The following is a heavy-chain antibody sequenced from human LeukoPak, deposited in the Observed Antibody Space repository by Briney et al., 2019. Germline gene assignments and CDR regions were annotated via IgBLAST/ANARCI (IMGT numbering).Heavy chain of an antibody. D-gene: IGHD6-13*01. CDR3: ARVYGESSSWYNHYYYGMDV. V-gene: IGHV4-30-4*01. CDR2: IYYSGST. J-gene: IGHJ6*02. Sequence: SETLSLTCTVSGGSISSGDYCWSWIRQPPGKGLEWIGYIYYSGSTYYNPSLKSRVTISVDTSKNQFSLKLSSVTAADTAVYYCARVYGESSSWYNHYYYGMDVWGQGTTVTVSS. CDR1: GGSISSGDYC.